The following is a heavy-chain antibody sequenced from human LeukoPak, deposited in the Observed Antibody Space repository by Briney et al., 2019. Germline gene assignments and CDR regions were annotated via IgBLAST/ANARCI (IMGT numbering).Heavy chain of an antibody. V-gene: IGHV5-51*01. J-gene: IGHJ2*01. CDR3: ARLVMVTANYWYFDL. CDR2: IHPGDSDT. CDR1: GYTLTCYW. D-gene: IGHD2-21*02. Sequence: GESLKISCHGSGYTLTCYWIGWVRQMPGKGLEWMGIIHPGDSDTRYSPSFQGQVTISVDKSIRTAYLQWSSLSAPDTGMYYCARLVMVTANYWYFDLWGRGTLVTVSS.